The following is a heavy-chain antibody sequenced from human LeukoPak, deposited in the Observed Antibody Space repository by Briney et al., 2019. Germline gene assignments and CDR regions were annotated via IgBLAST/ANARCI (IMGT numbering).Heavy chain of an antibody. V-gene: IGHV3-53*01. CDR3: ARIYPPASSSWYYFDY. Sequence: GGSLRLSCAASGFTFSSYAMSWVRQAPGKGLEWVSVIYSGGSTSYADSVKGRFTISRDDSKNTLYLHMNSLRADDTAVYYCARIYPPASSSWYYFDYWGQGTLVTVSS. CDR2: IYSGGST. CDR1: GFTFSSYA. D-gene: IGHD6-13*01. J-gene: IGHJ4*02.